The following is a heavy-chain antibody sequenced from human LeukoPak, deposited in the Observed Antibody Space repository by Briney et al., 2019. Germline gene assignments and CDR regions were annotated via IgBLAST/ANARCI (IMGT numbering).Heavy chain of an antibody. CDR3: AREDYGGTNFDQ. Sequence: GGSLRLSCAASGFTLSDYFMIWVRQVSGKGLQCVAYISKTGATIQYEDSVKGRFTISRDNAQNALYLQMNSLRVDDTGMYFCAREDYGGTNFDQWGQGTLVTVSS. D-gene: IGHD4-23*01. CDR1: GFTLSDYF. CDR2: ISKTGATI. J-gene: IGHJ4*02. V-gene: IGHV3-11*01.